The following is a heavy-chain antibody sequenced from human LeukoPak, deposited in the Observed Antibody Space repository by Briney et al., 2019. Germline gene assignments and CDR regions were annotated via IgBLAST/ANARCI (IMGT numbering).Heavy chain of an antibody. D-gene: IGHD3-16*02. CDR1: GFTSSSFA. V-gene: IGHV3-23*01. CDR3: AKGISIYSYFDN. Sequence: GGSLRLSCAASGFTSSSFAMSWVRQAPGKGLEWISVISASGGSTYYADSVKGRFTISRDNSKNTLHLQMNSLRAEDTAVYYCAKGISIYSYFDNWGQGTLVTVSS. J-gene: IGHJ4*02. CDR2: ISASGGST.